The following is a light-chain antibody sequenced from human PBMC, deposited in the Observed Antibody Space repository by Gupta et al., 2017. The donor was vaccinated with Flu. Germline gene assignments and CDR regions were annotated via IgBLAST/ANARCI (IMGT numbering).Light chain of an antibody. J-gene: IGKJ1*01. V-gene: IGKV1-5*03. CDR1: QIITSW. CDR2: KAS. CDR3: QQYNSYSGT. Sequence: DIQMTPPPSTLSASVGDRVTITCRASQIITSWLAWYQQKPGKAPKVLIYKASTLQSGVPSRFSGSGSGTEFTLTISSLQPDDFATYYCQQYNSYSGTFGQGTKVEIK.